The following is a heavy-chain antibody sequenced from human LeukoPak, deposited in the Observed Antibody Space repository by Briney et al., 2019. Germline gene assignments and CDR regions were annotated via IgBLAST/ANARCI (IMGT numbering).Heavy chain of an antibody. D-gene: IGHD2-21*02. Sequence: SETLSLTCAVSGYSISSGDYWGWIRQPPGKGLEWIGSIYHGGSTHYNPSLKSRVTISVDTSKNQFSLKLSSVTAADTAVYYCARNTTEVVTAKWFDPWGQGTLVTVSS. CDR3: ARNTTEVVTAKWFDP. V-gene: IGHV4-38-2*01. J-gene: IGHJ5*02. CDR2: IYHGGST. CDR1: GYSISSGDY.